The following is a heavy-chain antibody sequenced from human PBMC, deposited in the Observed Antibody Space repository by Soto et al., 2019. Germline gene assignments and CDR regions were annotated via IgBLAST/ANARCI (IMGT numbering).Heavy chain of an antibody. D-gene: IGHD3-3*01. Sequence: ASVKVSCKASGYTFTGYYMHWVRQAPGQGLEWMGWINPNRGGTNYAQKFQVRVTMTRDTSISTGYMELSRLRSDDTAVYYCAREGLLRFLEWLFFWFDPWGQGTLVPVSS. CDR3: AREGLLRFLEWLFFWFDP. CDR1: GYTFTGYY. CDR2: INPNRGGT. V-gene: IGHV1-2*02. J-gene: IGHJ5*02.